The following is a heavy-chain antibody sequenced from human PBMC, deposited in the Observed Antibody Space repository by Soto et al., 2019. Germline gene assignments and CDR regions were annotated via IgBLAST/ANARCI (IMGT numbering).Heavy chain of an antibody. CDR2: ISGSGGST. CDR3: ANFRGAIDY. Sequence: GGSLRLSCAASGFTFSSYAMSWVRQAPGKGLEWVSAISGSGGSTYYADSVKGRFTISRDNSRNTLYLQMNSLRSEDTAVYYCANFRGAIDYWGQGPLVPVSS. J-gene: IGHJ4*02. D-gene: IGHD3-10*01. CDR1: GFTFSSYA. V-gene: IGHV3-23*01.